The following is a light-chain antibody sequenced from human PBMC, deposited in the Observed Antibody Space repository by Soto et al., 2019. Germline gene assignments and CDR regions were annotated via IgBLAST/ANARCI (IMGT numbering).Light chain of an antibody. J-gene: IGLJ3*02. CDR2: DVS. V-gene: IGLV2-11*01. Sequence: QPVLTQPRSVSGSPGQSVTISCTGTSSDVGGYNYVSWYQQHPGKAPKLMIYDVSKRPSGVPDRFSGSKSGNTASLTISGLQAEDEADYYCCSYAGSYKWVFGGGTQLTVL. CDR1: SSDVGGYNY. CDR3: CSYAGSYKWV.